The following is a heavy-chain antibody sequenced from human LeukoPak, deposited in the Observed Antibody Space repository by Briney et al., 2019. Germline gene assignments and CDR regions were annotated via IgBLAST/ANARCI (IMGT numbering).Heavy chain of an antibody. CDR2: ITGNSNYI. Sequence: SGGSLRLSCAASGFTFSIYSINWVRQAPGKGVGWVSFITGNSNYIYYADSVKGRFTISRDNAKNSLYLQVNSLRAEDTAVYYCARDFGQWQLNGGYYFDYWGQGTLVTVSS. V-gene: IGHV3-21*01. D-gene: IGHD1-26*01. CDR1: GFTFSIYS. CDR3: ARDFGQWQLNGGYYFDY. J-gene: IGHJ4*02.